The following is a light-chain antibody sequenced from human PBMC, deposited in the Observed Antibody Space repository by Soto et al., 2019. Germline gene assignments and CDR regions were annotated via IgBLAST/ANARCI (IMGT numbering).Light chain of an antibody. CDR1: STDVGGYNY. CDR2: DVS. Sequence: QSVLTQPRSVSGSPGQSVTISCTGSSTDVGGYNYVSWYQQHPGKAPKLIIYDVSKRPSGVTDRFSGSKSGNTASLTISGLQSEDEADYYCSSYADTERIFGGGTKLTVL. CDR3: SSYADTERI. V-gene: IGLV2-11*01. J-gene: IGLJ2*01.